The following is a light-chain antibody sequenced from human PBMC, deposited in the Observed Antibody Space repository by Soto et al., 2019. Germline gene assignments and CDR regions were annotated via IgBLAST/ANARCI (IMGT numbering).Light chain of an antibody. CDR2: GNS. CDR3: QSYDSSLSGSV. J-gene: IGLJ2*01. V-gene: IGLV1-40*01. CDR1: SSNIGAGYD. Sequence: QSVLTQPPSVSGAPGQRVTISCTGSSSNIGAGYDVHWYQQLPGTAPKLLISGNSNRPSGVPDRFSGSKSGTSASLAINGLQAEDEADYYCQSYDSSLSGSVFGGGTKLTVL.